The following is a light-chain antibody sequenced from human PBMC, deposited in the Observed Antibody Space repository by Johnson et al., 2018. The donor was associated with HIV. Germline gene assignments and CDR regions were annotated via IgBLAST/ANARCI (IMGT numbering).Light chain of an antibody. CDR2: DND. CDR1: SSNIGNNY. Sequence: QSVLTQPPSVSAAPGQKVTISCSGSSSNIGNNYVSWYQQLPGTGPKLLIYDNDKRPSGIPDRFSGSKSGTSATLGITGLQTGDEADYYCGTWDSSLSARYVFGTGTKVTVL. V-gene: IGLV1-51*01. J-gene: IGLJ1*01. CDR3: GTWDSSLSARYV.